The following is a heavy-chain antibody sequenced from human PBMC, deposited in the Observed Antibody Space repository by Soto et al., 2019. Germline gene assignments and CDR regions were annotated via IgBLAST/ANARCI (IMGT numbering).Heavy chain of an antibody. CDR2: IYPGDSDT. V-gene: IGHV5-51*01. J-gene: IGHJ5*02. Sequence: PGGSLKLSCQGSGYSFTSYWIGWVRQMPGKGLEWMGIIYPGDSDTRYSPSFQGQVTISADKSISTAYLQWSSLKASDAAIYYCARLEWLSLAAWFDPWGQGTLVTVSS. CDR1: GYSFTSYW. D-gene: IGHD3-3*01. CDR3: ARLEWLSLAAWFDP.